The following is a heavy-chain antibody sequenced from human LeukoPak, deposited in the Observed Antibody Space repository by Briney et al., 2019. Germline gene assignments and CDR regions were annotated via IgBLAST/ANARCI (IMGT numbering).Heavy chain of an antibody. CDR3: APSRHLYSSPYNWFAP. CDR2: IYYSGST. D-gene: IGHD6-6*01. J-gene: IGHJ5*02. Sequence: SETLSLTCTVSGGSISSYYWSWIRQPPGKGLGWIGSIYYSGSTNSTPSLTSRVTISVDTSKKPFSLKLSSVTAADTAVYYCAPSRHLYSSPYNWFAPWGQGTLVTV. V-gene: IGHV4-59*01. CDR1: GGSISSYY.